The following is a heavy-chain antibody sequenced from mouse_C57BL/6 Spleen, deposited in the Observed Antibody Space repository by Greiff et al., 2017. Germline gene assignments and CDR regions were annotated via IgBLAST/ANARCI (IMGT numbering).Heavy chain of an antibody. D-gene: IGHD4-1*01. J-gene: IGHJ2*01. CDR1: GYAFSSSW. CDR2: IYPGDGDT. Sequence: QVQLKESGPELVKPGASVKISCKASGYAFSSSWMNWVKQRPGKGLEWIGRIYPGDGDTNYNGKFKGKATLTADKSSSTAYMQLSSLTSEDSAVYFCARNWDHFDYWGQGTTLTVSS. V-gene: IGHV1-82*01. CDR3: ARNWDHFDY.